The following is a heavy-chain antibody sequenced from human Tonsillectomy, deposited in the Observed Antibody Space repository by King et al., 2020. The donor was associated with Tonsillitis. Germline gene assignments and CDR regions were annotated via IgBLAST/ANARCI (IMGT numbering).Heavy chain of an antibody. V-gene: IGHV3-11*06. CDR1: GFTFSDYY. CDR3: ARDRGYNDAFDI. CDR2: ISSSSSYT. D-gene: IGHD1-1*01. Sequence: VQLVESGGGLVKPGGSLRLSCAASGFTFSDYYMNWIRQAPGKGLEWVSYISSSSSYTNYADSVKGRFTISRDNAKNSLFLQMNSLRAEDTAVYYCARDRGYNDAFDISGQGTMVTVSS. J-gene: IGHJ3*02.